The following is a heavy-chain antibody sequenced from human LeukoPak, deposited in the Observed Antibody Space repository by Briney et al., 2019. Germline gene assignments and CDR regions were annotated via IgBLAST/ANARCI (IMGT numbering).Heavy chain of an antibody. V-gene: IGHV3-23*01. D-gene: IGHD5-18*01. CDR1: GFTFGSHA. J-gene: IGHJ4*02. CDR2: IFGSGGSP. CDR3: GKTTVGYSSGQKPAWPVDY. Sequence: PGGSLRLSCEASGFTFGSHAMYWVRQAPGKGLEWVAGIFGSGGSPHYADSVKGRFTFSRDNSRNTVYLQINSLRAEDTAVYYYGKTTVGYSSGQKPAWPVDYWGQGTLVTVSS.